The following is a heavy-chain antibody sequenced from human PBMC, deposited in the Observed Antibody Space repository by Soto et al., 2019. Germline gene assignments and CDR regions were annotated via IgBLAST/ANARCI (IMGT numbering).Heavy chain of an antibody. CDR1: GFTFSSYA. V-gene: IGHV3-23*01. D-gene: IGHD6-13*01. Sequence: EVQLLESGGGLVQPGGSLRLSCAASGFTFSSYAMSWVRQAPGKGLEWVSAISGSGGSTYYADSVKGRFTISRDNSKNTLYLQMNSLRAEDTAVYYCAKGLPSSSWYIDENYFDYWGQGTLVTVSS. CDR2: ISGSGGST. J-gene: IGHJ4*02. CDR3: AKGLPSSSWYIDENYFDY.